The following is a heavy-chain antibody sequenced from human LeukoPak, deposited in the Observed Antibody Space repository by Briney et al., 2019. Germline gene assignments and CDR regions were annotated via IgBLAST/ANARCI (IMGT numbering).Heavy chain of an antibody. Sequence: GGSLRLSCAASGFTFSSYWMHWVRQAPGKGLVWVSRINSDGSSTGYADSVKGRFTISRDNAKNTLYLQMNSLRAEDTAVYYCATEGIAAAGIYWGQGTLVTVSS. J-gene: IGHJ4*02. CDR2: INSDGSST. CDR3: ATEGIAAAGIY. V-gene: IGHV3-74*01. D-gene: IGHD6-13*01. CDR1: GFTFSSYW.